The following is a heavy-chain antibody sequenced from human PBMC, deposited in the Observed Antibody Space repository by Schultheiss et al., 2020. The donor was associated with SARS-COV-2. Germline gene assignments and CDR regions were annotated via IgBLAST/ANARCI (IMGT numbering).Heavy chain of an antibody. CDR1: RGSIVSYY. V-gene: IGHV4-59*01. CDR3: ARVSRRDGYNHGLDY. D-gene: IGHD5-24*01. Sequence: SETLSLTCTVSRGSIVSYYWSWIRQPPGKGLEWIGYLYFSGASSYNPSLRSRVIISEDTSKNQFSLKLYSVTAADTAIYFCARVSRRDGYNHGLDYWGQGTLVTVSS. J-gene: IGHJ4*02. CDR2: LYFSGAS.